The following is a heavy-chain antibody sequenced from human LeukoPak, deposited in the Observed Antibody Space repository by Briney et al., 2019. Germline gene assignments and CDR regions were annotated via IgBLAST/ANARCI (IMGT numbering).Heavy chain of an antibody. D-gene: IGHD6-19*01. J-gene: IGHJ4*02. V-gene: IGHV5-51*01. CDR2: IYSGDSDT. Sequence: GESLKISCKGSGHSFTSYWIGWVRQMPGKGLEWMGIIYSGDSDTRYSPSFQGQVTISADRSISTVYLQWSSLKASDTAIYCARRGVPGTMGFDYWGQGTLVTVSS. CDR3: ARRGVPGTMGFDY. CDR1: GHSFTSYW.